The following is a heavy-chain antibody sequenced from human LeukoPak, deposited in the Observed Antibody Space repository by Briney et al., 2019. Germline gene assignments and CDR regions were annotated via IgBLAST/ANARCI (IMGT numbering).Heavy chain of an antibody. V-gene: IGHV1-46*01. D-gene: IGHD3-10*01. CDR2: INPSGGST. Sequence: GASVKVSCKASGYTFTSYYMHWVRQAPGQGLEWMGIINPSGGSTTYAQRFQGRVTMTRDLPTSTVYMELSSLRSEDTAVYYCARDPRDYGSGIDYWGQGTLVTVSS. CDR3: ARDPRDYGSGIDY. CDR1: GYTFTSYY. J-gene: IGHJ4*02.